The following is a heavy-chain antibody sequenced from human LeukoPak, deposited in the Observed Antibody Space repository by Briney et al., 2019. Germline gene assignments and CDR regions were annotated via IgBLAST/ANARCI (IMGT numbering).Heavy chain of an antibody. D-gene: IGHD2-21*02. V-gene: IGHV3-21*01. Sequence: PGGSLRLSCAASGFTFSSYSMNWVRQAPGKGLEWVSSISSSSSYIYYEDSVKGRFPISRDNAKNSLYLQMNSLRAEDTAVYYCARELAYCGGDCYDYMDVCGKGTTVTISS. J-gene: IGHJ6*03. CDR2: ISSSSSYI. CDR1: GFTFSSYS. CDR3: ARELAYCGGDCYDYMDV.